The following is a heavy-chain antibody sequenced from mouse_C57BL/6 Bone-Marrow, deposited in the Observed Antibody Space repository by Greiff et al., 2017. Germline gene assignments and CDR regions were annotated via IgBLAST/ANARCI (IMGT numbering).Heavy chain of an antibody. Sequence: VQLQQPGAELVKPGASVKVSCKASGYTFTSYWMHWVKQRPGQGLEWIGRIHPSDSDTNYNQKFKGKATLTVDKSSSTAYMQLSSLTSEDSAVYFCARGPHYYYGSSYFDYWGQGTTLTVSS. CDR3: ARGPHYYYGSSYFDY. D-gene: IGHD1-1*01. J-gene: IGHJ2*01. V-gene: IGHV1-74*01. CDR2: IHPSDSDT. CDR1: GYTFTSYW.